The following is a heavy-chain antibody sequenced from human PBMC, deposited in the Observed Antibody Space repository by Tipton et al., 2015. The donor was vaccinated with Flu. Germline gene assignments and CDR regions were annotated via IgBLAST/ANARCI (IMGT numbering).Heavy chain of an antibody. D-gene: IGHD6-13*01. CDR1: GGSFSGYY. J-gene: IGHJ4*02. Sequence: TLSLTCAVYGGSFSGYYWSWIRQPPGKGLEWIGEINHSGSTNYNPSLKSRVTISVDTSKNQFSLKLSSVTAADTAVYYCARGRYSSSWYSDYWGQGTLVTVSS. V-gene: IGHV4-34*01. CDR2: INHSGST. CDR3: ARGRYSSSWYSDY.